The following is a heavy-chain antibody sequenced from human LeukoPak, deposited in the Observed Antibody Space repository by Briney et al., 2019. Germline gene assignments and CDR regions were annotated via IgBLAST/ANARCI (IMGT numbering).Heavy chain of an antibody. CDR1: GYTFTSYY. Sequence: GASVKVSCKASGYTFTSYYLNWVRQATGQGLEWMGWINPNIGDTDYAQKFQGRVTFTRNTAISTVYMELSSLRSDDTAVYYCARAGRYCSGGSCYLDYWGQGTLVTVSS. CDR3: ARAGRYCSGGSCYLDY. V-gene: IGHV1-8*03. CDR2: INPNIGDT. J-gene: IGHJ4*02. D-gene: IGHD2-15*01.